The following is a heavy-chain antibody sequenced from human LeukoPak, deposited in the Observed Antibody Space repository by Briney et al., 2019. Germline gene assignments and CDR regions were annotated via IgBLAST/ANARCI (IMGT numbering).Heavy chain of an antibody. CDR2: IYYSGST. CDR3: ARGIVVVPAVIRRWWFDP. CDR1: GGSISSYY. Sequence: PSETLSLTCTVSGGSISSYYWSWIRQPPGKGLEWIGYIYYSGSTNYNPSLKSRVTISVDTSKNQFSLKLSSVTAADTAVYYCARGIVVVPAVIRRWWFDPWGQGTLVTVSS. V-gene: IGHV4-59*01. D-gene: IGHD2-2*02. J-gene: IGHJ5*02.